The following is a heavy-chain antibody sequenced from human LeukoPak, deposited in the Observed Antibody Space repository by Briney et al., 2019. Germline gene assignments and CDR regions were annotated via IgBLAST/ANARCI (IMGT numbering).Heavy chain of an antibody. D-gene: IGHD5-24*01. Sequence: GGSLRLSCAASGFTFSSYGMHWVRQAPGKGLEWMAFIRYDGSDKYYADSVKGRFTISRDNPKNLLFLQINSLRVEDTAVYYCARETPRRGETRDGYRWGQGTVVTVSS. J-gene: IGHJ4*02. CDR2: IRYDGSDK. CDR3: ARETPRRGETRDGYR. CDR1: GFTFSSYG. V-gene: IGHV3-30*02.